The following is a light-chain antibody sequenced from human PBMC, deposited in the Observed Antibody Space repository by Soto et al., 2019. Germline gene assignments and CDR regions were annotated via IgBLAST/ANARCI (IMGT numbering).Light chain of an antibody. CDR1: QSVSSSY. CDR2: GAS. V-gene: IGKV3-20*01. J-gene: IGKJ3*01. CDR3: XXXXSSLFT. Sequence: EIVLTQSPGTLSLSPGERATLSCRASQSVSSSYLAWYQQKPGQAPRLLIYGASSRATGIPDRFSGSGSGTDFTLTLSRLEPEXXXXXXXXXXXSSLFTFGPGTKVDIK.